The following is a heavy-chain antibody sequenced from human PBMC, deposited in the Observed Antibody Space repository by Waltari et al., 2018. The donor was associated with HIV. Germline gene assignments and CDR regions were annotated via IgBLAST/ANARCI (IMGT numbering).Heavy chain of an antibody. D-gene: IGHD2-21*02. CDR3: ASIAYCGGDCYPRGMDV. J-gene: IGHJ6*02. CDR1: GFTVSSNY. CDR2: CYSGGST. Sequence: EVQLVESGGGLVQPGGSLRLSCAASGFTVSSNYMSWVRQAPGKGLEGVSVCYSGGSTYYAYSVKGRFTISRDNSKNTLYLQMNSLRAEDTAVYYCASIAYCGGDCYPRGMDVWGQGTTVTVSS. V-gene: IGHV3-66*01.